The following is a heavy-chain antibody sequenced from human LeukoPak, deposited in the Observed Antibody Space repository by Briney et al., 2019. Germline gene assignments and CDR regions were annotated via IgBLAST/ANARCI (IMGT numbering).Heavy chain of an antibody. Sequence: GGSLRLSYAASGFTFSNYGMHWVRQAPGKGLEWVAVIWYDGTNKFYADSVKGRFTISRDNSRSTLYLQMDTLRAEDTAVYYCAKGDGSNNYYMDVWGKGTTVTVSS. CDR2: IWYDGTNK. V-gene: IGHV3-33*06. D-gene: IGHD3-10*01. CDR3: AKGDGSNNYYMDV. CDR1: GFTFSNYG. J-gene: IGHJ6*03.